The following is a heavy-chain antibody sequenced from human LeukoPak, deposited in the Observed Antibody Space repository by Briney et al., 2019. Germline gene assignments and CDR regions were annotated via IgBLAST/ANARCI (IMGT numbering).Heavy chain of an antibody. Sequence: ASVKVSCKASGYTFTSYDINWVRQATGQGREWMGWMNPNSGNTGYAQKFQGRVTITRNTSISTAYMELSSLRSEDTAVYYCARGRVYATRSGYYYYYYMDVWGKGTTVTISS. CDR2: MNPNSGNT. CDR3: ARGRVYATRSGYYYYYYMDV. J-gene: IGHJ6*03. CDR1: GYTFTSYD. V-gene: IGHV1-8*03. D-gene: IGHD2-8*01.